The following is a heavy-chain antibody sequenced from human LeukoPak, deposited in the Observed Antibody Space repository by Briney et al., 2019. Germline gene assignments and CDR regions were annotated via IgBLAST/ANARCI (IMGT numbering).Heavy chain of an antibody. Sequence: SETLSLTCTVSGGSISPYFWSWIRQPPGKGLEWIGYISYTGSTNYNPSLKSRVTISVDTSKNQFSLKLSSVTAADTAVYYCARQYSSSWSSYYYGMDVWGQGTTVTVSS. CDR2: ISYTGST. V-gene: IGHV4-59*01. D-gene: IGHD6-13*01. CDR1: GGSISPYF. CDR3: ARQYSSSWSSYYYGMDV. J-gene: IGHJ6*02.